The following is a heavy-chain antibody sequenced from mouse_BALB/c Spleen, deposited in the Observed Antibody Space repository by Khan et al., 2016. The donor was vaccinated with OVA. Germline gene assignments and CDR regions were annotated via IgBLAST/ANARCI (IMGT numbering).Heavy chain of an antibody. D-gene: IGHD1-1*01. V-gene: IGHV3-1*02. Sequence: EVQLQESGPDLVKPSQSLSLTCTVTGYSITSGYSWHWIRQFPGNKLEWMGYIHYSGSTNYNPSLKSRISITRDTSKNQFFLQLNSVTTEDTAPFYCASYYYGSSRGYWYFDGWGAGTTVTVSS. J-gene: IGHJ1*01. CDR2: IHYSGST. CDR1: GYSITSGYS. CDR3: ASYYYGSSRGYWYFDG.